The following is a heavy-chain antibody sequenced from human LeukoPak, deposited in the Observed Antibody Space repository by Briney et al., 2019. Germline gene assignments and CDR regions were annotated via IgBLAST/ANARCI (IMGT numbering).Heavy chain of an antibody. Sequence: GGSLTLSCAASGFTFSSCGFNWVRQAPGKGLEWVSSIGPTGTDRYYADSVRGRFTISRDNAKNSMYLQMDSLRDEDTAVYYCATETVGRHYDYWGQGTLLTVSS. D-gene: IGHD1-14*01. J-gene: IGHJ4*02. CDR3: ATETVGRHYDY. V-gene: IGHV3-21*01. CDR2: IGPTGTDR. CDR1: GFTFSSCG.